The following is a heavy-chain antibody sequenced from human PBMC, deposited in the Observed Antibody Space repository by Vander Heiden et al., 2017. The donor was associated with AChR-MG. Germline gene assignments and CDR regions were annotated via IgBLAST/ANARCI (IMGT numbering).Heavy chain of an antibody. CDR3: ARDEDGDEDFDY. CDR2: ISTSGSFM. CDR1: GYTFSSYD. Sequence: EVQLVEFGGGLVQPGGSLRLSCVASGYTFSSYDMNWVRQDPGKGQEWVSYISTSGSFMSYADSVKGRFTMSRDNAKSSVYVQMNSLRAEDTAIYYCARDEDGDEDFDYWGQGTLVTVSS. J-gene: IGHJ4*02. D-gene: IGHD4-17*01. V-gene: IGHV3-48*03.